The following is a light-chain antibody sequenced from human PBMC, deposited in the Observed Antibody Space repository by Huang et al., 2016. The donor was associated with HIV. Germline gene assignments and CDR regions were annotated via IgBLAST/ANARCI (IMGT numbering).Light chain of an antibody. CDR3: QQYNNRPLT. CDR2: GAS. Sequence: EIVMTQSPATLSVSPGEGAILSCRASQSVNRDLAWYQQKPGQAPRLLIYGASARASGLPARFSGSGSGTEFTLTISSLQSEDFAVYFCQQYNNRPLTFGGGTKVEIK. J-gene: IGKJ4*01. V-gene: IGKV3-15*01. CDR1: QSVNRD.